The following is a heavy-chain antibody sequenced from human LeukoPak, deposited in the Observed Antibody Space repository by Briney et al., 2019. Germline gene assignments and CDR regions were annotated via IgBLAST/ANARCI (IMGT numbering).Heavy chain of an antibody. CDR1: GGSFSGYY. CDR2: INHSGST. V-gene: IGHV4-34*01. CDR3: ARAADYDILTAP. Sequence: PSETLSLTCAVYGGSFSGYYWSWIRQPPGKGLEWIGEINHSGSTNYNPSLKSRVTISVDTSKNQFSLKLSSVTAADTAVYYCARAADYDILTAPWGQGTLVTVSS. J-gene: IGHJ5*02. D-gene: IGHD3-9*01.